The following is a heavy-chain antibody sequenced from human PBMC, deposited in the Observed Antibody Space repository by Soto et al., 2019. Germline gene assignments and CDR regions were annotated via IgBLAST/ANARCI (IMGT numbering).Heavy chain of an antibody. J-gene: IGHJ5*02. Sequence: QVQLVQSGTEVKKPGASVKVSCKASGYIFTRNGISWVRQAPGQGLEWMGWISAYNGDTHYAQKFQGRVTMTRDTSTSTVYMELRSLRSDDTAVYFCARDGVVGCSSGRCSTYNWIDPWGQGSGVTVSS. V-gene: IGHV1-18*01. CDR1: GYIFTRNG. D-gene: IGHD2-15*01. CDR2: ISAYNGDT. CDR3: ARDGVVGCSSGRCSTYNWIDP.